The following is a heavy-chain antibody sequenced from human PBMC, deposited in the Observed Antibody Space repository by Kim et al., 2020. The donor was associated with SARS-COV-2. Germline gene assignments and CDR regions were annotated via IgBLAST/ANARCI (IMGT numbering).Heavy chain of an antibody. CDR2: SGGST. J-gene: IGHJ4*02. V-gene: IGHV3-23*01. CDR3: AKGHCSE. Sequence: SGGSTYSADSVKGRFTISRDDSKSTLDLQMNSLRAEDTAVYYCAKGHCSEWGQGTLVTVSS. D-gene: IGHD2-15*01.